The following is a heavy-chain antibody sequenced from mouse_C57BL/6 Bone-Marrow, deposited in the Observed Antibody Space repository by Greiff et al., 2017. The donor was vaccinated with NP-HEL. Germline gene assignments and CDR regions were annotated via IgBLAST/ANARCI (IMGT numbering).Heavy chain of an antibody. D-gene: IGHD1-1*01. CDR1: GYTFTSYW. V-gene: IGHV1-53*01. CDR3: ARPYGSSPVRFAY. CDR2: INPSNGGT. Sequence: QVQLKQPGTELVKPGASVKLSCKASGYTFTSYWMHWVKQRPGQGLEWIGNINPSNGGTNYNEKFKSKATLTVDKSSSPAYMQLSSLTSEDSAVYYGARPYGSSPVRFAYWGQGTLVTVSA. J-gene: IGHJ3*01.